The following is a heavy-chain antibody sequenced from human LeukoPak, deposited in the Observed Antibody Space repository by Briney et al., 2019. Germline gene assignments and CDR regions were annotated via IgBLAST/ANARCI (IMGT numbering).Heavy chain of an antibody. Sequence: PSETLSLTCTVSGGSISSYYWNWIRQPPGKGLEWIGYINYIRTTDYNPSLKSRVTISLDTSKNRFSLKLSSVTAADTAMYYCARSYSSSGHYYYYGMDVWGQGTTVTVSS. V-gene: IGHV4-59*08. CDR2: INYIRTT. J-gene: IGHJ6*02. CDR1: GGSISSYY. CDR3: ARSYSSSGHYYYYGMDV. D-gene: IGHD6-13*01.